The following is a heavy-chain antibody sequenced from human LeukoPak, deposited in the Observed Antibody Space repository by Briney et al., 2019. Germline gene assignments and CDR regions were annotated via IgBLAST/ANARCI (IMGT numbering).Heavy chain of an antibody. CDR2: ISPSGDIT. CDR3: AKDDAWLPFGE. CDR1: GFTFSNHG. D-gene: IGHD3-10*01. Sequence: GGSLRLSCAASGFTFSNHGMNWVRQAPGKGLEWVSGISPSGDITYYADSVKGRFTISRDNSKNTLYLEVISLTAEDTAVYYCAKDDAWLPFGEWGQGTLVTVSS. V-gene: IGHV3-23*01. J-gene: IGHJ4*02.